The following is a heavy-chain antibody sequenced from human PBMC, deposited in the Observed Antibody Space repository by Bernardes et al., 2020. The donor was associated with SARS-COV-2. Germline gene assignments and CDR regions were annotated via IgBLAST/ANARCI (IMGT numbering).Heavy chain of an antibody. J-gene: IGHJ1*01. V-gene: IGHV3-23*01. CDR2: ISGSGGST. CDR3: AKDLGSGYYPPPGADYFQD. D-gene: IGHD3-3*01. CDR1: GFTFSSHA. Sequence: GGSLRLSCAGSGFTFSSHAMSWVRQAPGKGLEWVSGISGSGGSTYYIHSVQGRFTISRDNSKNTLYLQMNSLRVDDAAVYYCAKDLGSGYYPPPGADYFQDWGQGTLVTVSS.